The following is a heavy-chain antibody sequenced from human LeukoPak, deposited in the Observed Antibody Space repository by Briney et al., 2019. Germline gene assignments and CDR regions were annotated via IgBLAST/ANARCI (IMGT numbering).Heavy chain of an antibody. CDR1: GYPFTTYY. D-gene: IGHD4-23*01. V-gene: IGHV1-46*01. CDR2: INPIGGST. J-gene: IGHJ4*02. CDR3: ARADGGNSPFDY. Sequence: ASVKVSCKASGYPFTTYYMHWVRQVPGQGLEWMGRINPIGGSTSYAQKFQGRVTMTRDKSTSTVFMELSSLTSEDTAVYYCARADGGNSPFDYWGQGTLVTVSS.